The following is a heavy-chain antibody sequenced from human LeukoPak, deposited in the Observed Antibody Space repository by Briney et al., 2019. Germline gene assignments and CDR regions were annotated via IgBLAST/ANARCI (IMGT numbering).Heavy chain of an antibody. V-gene: IGHV1-46*01. D-gene: IGHD6-19*01. Sequence: ASVKVSCKASGYTFTSYYMHWVRQAPGQGLEWMGIINPSGGSTSYAQKFQGRVTMTRDTSTSTVYMELSSLRSEDTAVYYCARVASIAVAGTFFDYWGQGTLVTVSS. CDR1: GYTFTSYY. CDR3: ARVASIAVAGTFFDY. J-gene: IGHJ4*02. CDR2: INPSGGST.